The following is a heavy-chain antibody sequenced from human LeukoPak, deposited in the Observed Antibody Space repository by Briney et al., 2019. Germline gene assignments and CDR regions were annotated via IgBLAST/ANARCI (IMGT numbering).Heavy chain of an antibody. J-gene: IGHJ4*02. CDR2: IYYSGST. V-gene: IGHV4-59*01. CDR3: ASSYYDILTGYHILDY. D-gene: IGHD3-9*01. Sequence: PSETLSLTCTVSGGSISSYYWSWIRQPPGKGLEWIGYIYYSGSTNYNPSLKSRVTISVDTSKNQFSLKLSSVTAADTAVYYCASSYYDILTGYHILDYWGQGTLVTVSS. CDR1: GGSISSYY.